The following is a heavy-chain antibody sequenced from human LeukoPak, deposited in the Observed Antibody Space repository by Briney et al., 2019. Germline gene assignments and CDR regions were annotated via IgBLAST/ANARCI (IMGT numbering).Heavy chain of an antibody. D-gene: IGHD4-17*01. V-gene: IGHV3-30*02. CDR2: IRYDASNK. Sequence: GGSLRLSCAASGFTFSYYGMHWVRQAPGKGLEWMAFIRYDASNKYYADSVKGRFTISRDNPKNTLYLQMNSLRAEDTAVYYCAKAPVSYYYYYMDVWGKGTTVTISS. CDR1: GFTFSYYG. J-gene: IGHJ6*03. CDR3: AKAPVSYYYYYMDV.